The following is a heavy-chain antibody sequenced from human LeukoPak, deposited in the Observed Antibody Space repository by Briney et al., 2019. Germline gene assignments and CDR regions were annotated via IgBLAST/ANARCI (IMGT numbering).Heavy chain of an antibody. CDR3: ARVFLGGSEGIDY. CDR2: ISAYNGNT. CDR1: GGTFSSYA. D-gene: IGHD2/OR15-2a*01. J-gene: IGHJ4*02. V-gene: IGHV1-18*01. Sequence: GASVKVSCKASGGTFSSYAISWVRQAPGQGLEWMGWISAYNGNTNYAQKLQGRVTMTTDTSTSTAYMELRSPRSDDTAVYYCARVFLGGSEGIDYWGQGTLVTVSS.